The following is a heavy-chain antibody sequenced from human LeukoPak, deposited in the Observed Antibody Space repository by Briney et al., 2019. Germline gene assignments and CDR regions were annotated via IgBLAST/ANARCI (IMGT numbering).Heavy chain of an antibody. J-gene: IGHJ4*02. D-gene: IGHD3-10*01. V-gene: IGHV1-46*01. Sequence: ASVKVSCKASGYTFTSYYMHWVRQAPGQGLEWMGIISPSGGSTSYAQKFQGRVTMTRDTSTSTVYMELSSLRSEDTAVYYCARIVPITMVRGAYNSFDYWGQGTLVTVSS. CDR3: ARIVPITMVRGAYNSFDY. CDR1: GYTFTSYY. CDR2: ISPSGGST.